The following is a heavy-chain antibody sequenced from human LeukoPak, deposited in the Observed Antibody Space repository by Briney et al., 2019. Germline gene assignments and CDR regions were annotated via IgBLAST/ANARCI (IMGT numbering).Heavy chain of an antibody. CDR1: GFTFSSYA. J-gene: IGHJ4*02. CDR2: ISGSGGST. Sequence: PGGSLRLSCAASGFTFSSYAMSWVRQAPGKGLEWVSAISGSGGSTYYADSVKGRFTISRDNSNNTLYLQMNSLRAEDTAVYYCAKGGSGYDKWDFDYWGQGTLVTVSS. V-gene: IGHV3-23*01. D-gene: IGHD5-12*01. CDR3: AKGGSGYDKWDFDY.